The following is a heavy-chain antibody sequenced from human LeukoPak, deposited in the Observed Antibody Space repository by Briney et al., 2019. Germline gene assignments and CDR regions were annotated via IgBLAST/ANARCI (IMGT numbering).Heavy chain of an antibody. Sequence: GGSLRLSCAASGFTFSNAWMSWVRQAPGKGLEWVGRIKSKTDGGTTDYAAPVKGRFTISRDDSKNTLYLQMNSLKTEDTAVYYCTTEASYYDSSGYYDAYYFDYWGQEPWSPSPQ. CDR3: TTEASYYDSSGYYDAYYFDY. D-gene: IGHD3-22*01. J-gene: IGHJ4*01. V-gene: IGHV3-15*01. CDR2: IKSKTDGGTT. CDR1: GFTFSNAW.